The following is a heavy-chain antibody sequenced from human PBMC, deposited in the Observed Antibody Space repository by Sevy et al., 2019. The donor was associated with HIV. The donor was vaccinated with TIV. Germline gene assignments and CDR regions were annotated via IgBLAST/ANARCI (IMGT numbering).Heavy chain of an antibody. CDR1: GYSISSGYY. J-gene: IGHJ6*04. D-gene: IGHD3-16*01. CDR2: IYHSGST. CDR3: ARGLGAGVDV. V-gene: IGHV4-38-2*01. Sequence: SETLSLTCAVSGYSISSGYYWGWIRQPPGKGLEWIGSIYHSGSTYYNPSLKSRVTISVDTSKNQFSLKLSSVTAADTAVYYCARGLGAGVDVWGKGTTVTVSS.